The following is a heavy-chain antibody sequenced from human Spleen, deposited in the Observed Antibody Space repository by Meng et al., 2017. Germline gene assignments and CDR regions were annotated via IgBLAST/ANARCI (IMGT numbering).Heavy chain of an antibody. CDR3: ARARDGGGWFDY. CDR2: IYYSGST. CDR1: GGSISSGGYY. V-gene: IGHV4-31*01. J-gene: IGHJ4*02. Sequence: QGQVRESGPGLVKPSQTLSLTCTVSGGSISSGGYYWSWIRQHPGKGLEWIGYIYYSGSTYYNPSLKSLVTISVDTSKNQFSLKLSSVTAADTAVYYCARARDGGGWFDYWGQGTLVTVSS. D-gene: IGHD5-24*01.